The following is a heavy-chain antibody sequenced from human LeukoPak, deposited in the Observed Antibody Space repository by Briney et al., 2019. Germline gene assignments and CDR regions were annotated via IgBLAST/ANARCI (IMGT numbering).Heavy chain of an antibody. J-gene: IGHJ5*02. CDR1: GFTFSDYY. D-gene: IGHD2-15*01. CDR3: ARDRYCSGGSCYGWFDP. V-gene: IGHV3-11*06. Sequence: GGSRRLSCAASGFTFSDYYMSWIRQAPGKGLEWVSYISSSSSYTKYADSVKGRFTISRDNAKSSLYLQMNSLRAEDTAVYHCARDRYCSGGSCYGWFDPWGQGTLVTVSS. CDR2: ISSSSSYT.